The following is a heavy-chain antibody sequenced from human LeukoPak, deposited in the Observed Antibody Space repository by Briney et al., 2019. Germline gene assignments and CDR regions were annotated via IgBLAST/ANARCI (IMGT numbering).Heavy chain of an antibody. D-gene: IGHD3-10*01. J-gene: IGHJ4*02. CDR1: GSTFSRYW. CDR2: VKSDGSDT. Sequence: GGSLRLSCAASGSTFSRYWMHWVRQAPGKGLVWVSRVKSDGSDTIYADSVKGRFTISRDNAKNTQYLQMDSLRAEDTAVYYCTTGIGNYYYYWGQGTLVTVAS. V-gene: IGHV3-74*01. CDR3: TTGIGNYYYY.